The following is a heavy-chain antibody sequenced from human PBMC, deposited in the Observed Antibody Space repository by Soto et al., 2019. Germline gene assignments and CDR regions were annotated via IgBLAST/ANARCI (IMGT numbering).Heavy chain of an antibody. CDR3: AKHLYPTRSGAFDI. CDR1: GFTFSSDA. D-gene: IGHD3-10*01. Sequence: PGGSLGLCCAASGFTFSSDAMSCVRQAPGKVRGWFSAISGSGGSTYYADSVKGRFTISRDNSKNTLYLQMNSLRAEDTAVYYSAKHLYPTRSGAFDIWAQGIMVTDSS. V-gene: IGHV3-23*01. J-gene: IGHJ3*02. CDR2: ISGSGGST.